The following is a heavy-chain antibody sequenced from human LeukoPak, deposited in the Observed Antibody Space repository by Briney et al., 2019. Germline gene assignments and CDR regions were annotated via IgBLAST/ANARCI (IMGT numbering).Heavy chain of an antibody. Sequence: GGSLRLSCAASGFTFSSYAMSWVRQAPGKGLEWVSAISGSGGSTYYADSVKGRFTISRDKTKNTLYLQMNSLRAEDTAVYYCAKSSYYDASGYYREYYFDSWGQGTLVTVSS. CDR3: AKSSYYDASGYYREYYFDS. CDR2: ISGSGGST. V-gene: IGHV3-23*01. J-gene: IGHJ4*02. D-gene: IGHD3-22*01. CDR1: GFTFSSYA.